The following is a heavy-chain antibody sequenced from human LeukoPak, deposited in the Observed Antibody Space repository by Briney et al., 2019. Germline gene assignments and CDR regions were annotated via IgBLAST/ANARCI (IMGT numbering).Heavy chain of an antibody. V-gene: IGHV3-30*18. D-gene: IGHD3-10*01. CDR3: VKAARSGSGSYYRSYYYYGMDV. CDR1: GFTFSSYG. CDR2: ISYDGSNK. Sequence: GGSLRLSCAASGFTFSSYGMHWVRQAPGKGLEWVAVISYDGSNKYYADSVKGRFTISRDNSKNTLYLQMNSLRAEDTAVYYCVKAARSGSGSYYRSYYYYGMDVWGQGTTVTVSS. J-gene: IGHJ6*02.